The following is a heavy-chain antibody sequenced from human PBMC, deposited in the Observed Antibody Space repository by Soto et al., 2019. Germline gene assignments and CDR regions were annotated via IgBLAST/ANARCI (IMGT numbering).Heavy chain of an antibody. CDR2: ITGGGRSA. J-gene: IGHJ4*02. CDR1: GFVFSAYA. Sequence: GGSLRLSCEIYGFVFSAYAMTWVRQAPGKGLEWVASITGGGRSAYGGSVKGRFIISRDTINRTLYLQIDDLRAEDTAVYYCAKDKGYIYDSGASRSFESWGQGPQVTVSS. V-gene: IGHV3-23*01. D-gene: IGHD3-10*01. CDR3: AKDKGYIYDSGASRSFES.